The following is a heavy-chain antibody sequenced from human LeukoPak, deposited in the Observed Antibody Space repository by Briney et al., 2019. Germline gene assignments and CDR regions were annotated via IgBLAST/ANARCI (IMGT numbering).Heavy chain of an antibody. J-gene: IGHJ4*02. CDR2: IKQDGSEK. CDR1: GFTFSDYW. Sequence: SGGSLRLSCAASGFTFSDYWTSWVRQAPGKGLEWVANIKQDGSEKYYVDSVKGRFTISRDNAKNSLYLQMNSLRAEDTAVYYCAREDDYVFDYWGQGTLVTVSS. CDR3: AREDDYVFDY. V-gene: IGHV3-7*01. D-gene: IGHD3-16*01.